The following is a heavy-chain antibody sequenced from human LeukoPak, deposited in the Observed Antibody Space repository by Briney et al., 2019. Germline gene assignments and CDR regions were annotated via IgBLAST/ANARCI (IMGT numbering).Heavy chain of an antibody. Sequence: GGSLRLSCAASGFTFSSYWVSWVRQAPGKGLEWVANIKQDGSEKYYVDSVKGRFTISRDNAKNSLYLQMNSLRAEDTAVYYCARDAGYYYDSSGYLYWGQGTLVTVSS. CDR2: IKQDGSEK. D-gene: IGHD3-22*01. J-gene: IGHJ4*02. CDR1: GFTFSSYW. CDR3: ARDAGYYYDSSGYLY. V-gene: IGHV3-7*01.